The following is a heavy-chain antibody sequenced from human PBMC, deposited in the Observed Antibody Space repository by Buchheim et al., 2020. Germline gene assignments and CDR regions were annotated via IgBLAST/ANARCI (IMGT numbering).Heavy chain of an antibody. CDR1: GFTFSNYA. CDR3: AARSDY. V-gene: IGHV3-23*01. J-gene: IGHJ4*02. Sequence: EVQLLESGGGLVQPGGSLRLSCAASGFTFSNYAMRWVRQAPGKGLEWVSEISGSGGSTYYAASVKGRFTISRDNSKNTLHLQMSSLRAEDTAIYYCAARSDYWGQGTL. CDR2: ISGSGGST.